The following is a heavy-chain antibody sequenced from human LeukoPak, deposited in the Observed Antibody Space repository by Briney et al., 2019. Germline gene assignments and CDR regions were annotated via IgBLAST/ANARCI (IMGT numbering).Heavy chain of an antibody. J-gene: IGHJ4*02. Sequence: GESLKISCKGSGCNFTNYWIGWVRQMPGKGLEWMGIIYPGDSDTRYSPSFQGQVTISADKSISTAYLQWSSLKASDTVMYYCARHPAYHWGPFDYWGQGTLVTVSS. CDR1: GCNFTNYW. D-gene: IGHD3-16*01. V-gene: IGHV5-51*01. CDR2: IYPGDSDT. CDR3: ARHPAYHWGPFDY.